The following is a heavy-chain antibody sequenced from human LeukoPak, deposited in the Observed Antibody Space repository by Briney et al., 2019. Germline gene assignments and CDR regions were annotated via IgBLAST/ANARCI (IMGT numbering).Heavy chain of an antibody. D-gene: IGHD3-9*01. Sequence: GSLRLSCTASGFTFGNYAMSWVRQAPGKGLEWVSAISGSGGSTYYGDSVKGRFTISRDNSKNTLYLQMNSLRAEDTAVYYCAKPLDDILTGYSWWGQGTLVTVSS. CDR1: GFTFGNYA. CDR3: AKPLDDILTGYSW. V-gene: IGHV3-23*01. J-gene: IGHJ4*02. CDR2: ISGSGGST.